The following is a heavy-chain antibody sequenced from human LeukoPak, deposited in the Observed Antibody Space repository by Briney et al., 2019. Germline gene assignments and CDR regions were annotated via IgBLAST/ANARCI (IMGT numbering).Heavy chain of an antibody. CDR2: ISNTGRTT. V-gene: IGHV3-11*04. CDR3: TRDPRLGDY. CDR1: GFTFSDHY. Sequence: KPGGSLLLSCAASGFTFSDHYMSWIRQAPGKGLEWVSYISNTGRTTNYVDSVKGRFTISRDNAQNSLYLQMNSLRVEDTAVYYCTRDPRLGDYWGQGTLVTVSS. J-gene: IGHJ4*02. D-gene: IGHD7-27*01.